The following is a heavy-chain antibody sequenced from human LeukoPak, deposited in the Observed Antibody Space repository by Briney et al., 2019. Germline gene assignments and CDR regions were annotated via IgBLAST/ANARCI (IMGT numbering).Heavy chain of an antibody. D-gene: IGHD5-12*01. Sequence: SETLSLTCAVYGGSFSGYYWSWIRQPPGKGLEWIGEINHRGSTNYNPSLKSRVTISVDTSKNQFSLKLNSVTAADTAVYYCASHSGGYAYWGQGTLVTVSS. CDR1: GGSFSGYY. CDR2: INHRGST. J-gene: IGHJ4*02. CDR3: ASHSGGYAY. V-gene: IGHV4-34*01.